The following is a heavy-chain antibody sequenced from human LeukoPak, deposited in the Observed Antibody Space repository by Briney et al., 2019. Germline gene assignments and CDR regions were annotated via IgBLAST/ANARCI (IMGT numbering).Heavy chain of an antibody. D-gene: IGHD3-22*01. J-gene: IGHJ4*02. V-gene: IGHV1-18*01. CDR2: ISAYNGNT. CDR3: ARTTVDYYDRSGYYSY. Sequence: ASVKVSCKASGYTFTSYGISWVRQAPGQGLEWMGWISAYNGNTNYTQKLQGRVTITTDTSTSTAYMELRSLRSDDTAVYYCARTTVDYYDRSGYYSYWGEGTLVTVSP. CDR1: GYTFTSYG.